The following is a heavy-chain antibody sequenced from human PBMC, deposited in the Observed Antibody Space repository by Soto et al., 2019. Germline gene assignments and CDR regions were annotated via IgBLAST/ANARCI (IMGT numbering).Heavy chain of an antibody. CDR3: VRDGTKTLRDWFDP. CDR1: GASISGFS. D-gene: IGHD1-1*01. V-gene: IGHV4-4*07. CDR2: IYATGTT. Sequence: SETLSLTCTVSGASISGFSWSWLRKSAGKGLEWIGRIYATGTTDSNPSLKSRVMMSVDTSKKQFSLKLRSVTAADTAVYYCVRDGTKTLRDWFDPWGQGISVTVSS. J-gene: IGHJ5*02.